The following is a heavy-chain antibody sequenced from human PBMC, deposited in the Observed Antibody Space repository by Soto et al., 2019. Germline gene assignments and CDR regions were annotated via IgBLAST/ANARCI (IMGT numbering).Heavy chain of an antibody. CDR1: GYSFTSYW. D-gene: IGHD6-13*01. V-gene: IGHV5-51*01. CDR2: IYPGDSDT. CDR3: ARLQAAAGDNDLTFDY. Sequence: GESLKISCKGSGYSFTSYWIGWVRQMPGKGLEWMGIIYPGDSDTLYNPSLQGQITISADKSINTAYLQWSSLKASDTAMYYCARLQAAAGDNDLTFDYWGQGTLVTVSS. J-gene: IGHJ4*02.